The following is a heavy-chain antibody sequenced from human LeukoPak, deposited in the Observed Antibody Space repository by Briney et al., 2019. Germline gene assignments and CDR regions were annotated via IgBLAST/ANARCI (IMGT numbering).Heavy chain of an antibody. CDR1: GYTFTGYY. CDR2: INPNSGGT. Sequence: ASVKVSCKASGYTFTGYYMHWVRQAPGQGLEWMGWINPNSGGTNYAQKFQGRVTMTRDTSISTAYMELSRLRSDDTAVYYCARSAKAYNWNYVNYWGQGTLVTVSS. CDR3: ARSAKAYNWNYVNY. V-gene: IGHV1-2*02. J-gene: IGHJ4*02. D-gene: IGHD1-7*01.